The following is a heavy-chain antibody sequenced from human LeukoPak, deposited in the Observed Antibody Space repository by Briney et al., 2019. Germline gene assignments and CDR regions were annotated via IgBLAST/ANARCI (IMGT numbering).Heavy chain of an antibody. V-gene: IGHV3-7*01. J-gene: IGHJ6*02. D-gene: IGHD2-2*02. CDR2: IKQDGSEK. CDR1: GFTFSSYW. CDR3: ARDLLCSSTNCYTWQRGYYGMDV. Sequence: GGSLRLSCAASGFTFSSYWMSWVRQAPGKGLEWVANIKQDGSEKYYVDSVKGRFTISRDNAKNSLYLQMNSLRAEDTAVYYCARDLLCSSTNCYTWQRGYYGMDVWGQGTTVTVSS.